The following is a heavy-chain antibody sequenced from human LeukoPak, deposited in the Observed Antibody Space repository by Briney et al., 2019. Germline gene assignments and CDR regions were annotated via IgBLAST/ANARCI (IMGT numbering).Heavy chain of an antibody. V-gene: IGHV4-34*01. Sequence: SETLSLTCAVYGGSFSGYYWSWIRQPPGKGLEWIGEINHSGSTNYNPSLKSRVTISVDTSKNQFSLKLSSVTAADTAVYYCARGPWVVPAAITYYYYGMDVWGQGTTVTVSS. CDR2: INHSGST. CDR3: ARGPWVVPAAITYYYYGMDV. D-gene: IGHD2-2*01. J-gene: IGHJ6*02. CDR1: GGSFSGYY.